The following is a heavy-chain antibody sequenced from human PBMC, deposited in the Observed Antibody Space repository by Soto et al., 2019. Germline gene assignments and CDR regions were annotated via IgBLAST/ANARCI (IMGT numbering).Heavy chain of an antibody. D-gene: IGHD3-10*01. CDR2: ISSNGGST. CDR1: GFTFNSYA. CDR3: VKGAITMVRGVIASAEYFHH. J-gene: IGHJ1*01. V-gene: IGHV3-64D*06. Sequence: GGSLRLSCSASGFTFNSYAMRWVRQAPGKGLEYVSAISSNGGSTYYGDSVKGRFTISRDNSKNTLYLQMSSLRAEDTAVYYCVKGAITMVRGVIASAEYFHHWGQGTLVTVSS.